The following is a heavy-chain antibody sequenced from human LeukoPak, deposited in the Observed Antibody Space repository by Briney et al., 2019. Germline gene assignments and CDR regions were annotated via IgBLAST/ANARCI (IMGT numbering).Heavy chain of an antibody. Sequence: GASVKVSCKASGYTFTNYGISWVRQAPGQGLEWMGWISPYSGNTDYAQKLQGRVAVTTDTSTSTAYMELMSLRSDDTAVYYCARNKTRDSYSGRFRVDYWGQGTLVTVSS. D-gene: IGHD5-24*01. CDR3: ARNKTRDSYSGRFRVDY. CDR2: ISPYSGNT. J-gene: IGHJ4*02. V-gene: IGHV1-18*01. CDR1: GYTFTNYG.